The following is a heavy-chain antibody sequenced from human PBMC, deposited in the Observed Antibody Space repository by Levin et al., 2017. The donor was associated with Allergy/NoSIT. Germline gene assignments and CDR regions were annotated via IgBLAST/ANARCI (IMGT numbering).Heavy chain of an antibody. CDR3: ARATYGIIPLDY. CDR1: GGSISSSNW. V-gene: IGHV4-4*02. J-gene: IGHJ4*02. Sequence: GSLRLSCAVSGGSISSSNWWSWVRQPPGKGLEWIGEIYHSGSTNYNPSLKSRVTISVDKSKNQFSLKLSSVTAADTAVYYCARATYGIIPLDYWGQGTLVTVSS. CDR2: IYHSGST. D-gene: IGHD4-17*01.